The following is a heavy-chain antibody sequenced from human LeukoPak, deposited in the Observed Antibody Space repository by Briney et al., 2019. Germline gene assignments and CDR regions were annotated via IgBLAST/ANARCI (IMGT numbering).Heavy chain of an antibody. V-gene: IGHV3-21*01. Sequence: PGGSLRLSCAASGFTFSSYIMNWVRQAPGKGLEWVSSISSSSSYIYYADSVKGRFTISRDNAKNSLYLQMNSLRAEDTAVYYCARVWDFWSGYSDYWGQGTLVTVSS. CDR2: ISSSSSYI. J-gene: IGHJ4*02. D-gene: IGHD3-3*01. CDR3: ARVWDFWSGYSDY. CDR1: GFTFSSYI.